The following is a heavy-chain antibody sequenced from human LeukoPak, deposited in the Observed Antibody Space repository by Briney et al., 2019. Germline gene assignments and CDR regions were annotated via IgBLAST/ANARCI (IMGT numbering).Heavy chain of an antibody. CDR2: ISSNGGST. CDR1: GFTFSSYA. Sequence: GGSLRLSCAASGFTFSSYAMHWVRQAPGKGLEYVSAISSNGGSTYYANSVKGRFTISRDNSKNTLYLQMGSLRAEDMAVYYCARSPPYYGMDVRGQGTTVTVSS. J-gene: IGHJ6*02. CDR3: ARSPPYYGMDV. V-gene: IGHV3-64*01. D-gene: IGHD6-19*01.